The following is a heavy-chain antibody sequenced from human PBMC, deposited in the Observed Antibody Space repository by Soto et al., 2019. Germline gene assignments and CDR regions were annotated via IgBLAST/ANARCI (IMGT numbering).Heavy chain of an antibody. Sequence: SETLSLTCTVSGGSFSSGAYHWSWVRQHPGQGLEWIASISYRGITYSNPSLKSRLSMSVDTSKSRFSLNLTSVTAADTAVYHCARMSATGTRWFDPWGQGTLVTVSS. D-gene: IGHD6-13*01. CDR2: ISYRGIT. V-gene: IGHV4-31*03. J-gene: IGHJ5*02. CDR1: GGSFSSGAYH. CDR3: ARMSATGTRWFDP.